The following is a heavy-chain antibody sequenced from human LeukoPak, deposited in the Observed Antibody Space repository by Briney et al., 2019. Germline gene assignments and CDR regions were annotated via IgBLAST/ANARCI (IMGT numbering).Heavy chain of an antibody. CDR2: ISAYNGNT. J-gene: IGHJ6*02. CDR3: ARVKSGPFYYYYGMDV. V-gene: IGHV1-18*01. D-gene: IGHD1-14*01. CDR1: GYTFTSYG. Sequence: ASVKVSCKASGYTFTSYGISWVRQAPGQGLEWMGWISAYNGNTNYAQKLQGRVTMTTDTSTSTAYMELRSLRSDDTAVYYCARVKSGPFYYYYGMDVWGQGTTVTVSS.